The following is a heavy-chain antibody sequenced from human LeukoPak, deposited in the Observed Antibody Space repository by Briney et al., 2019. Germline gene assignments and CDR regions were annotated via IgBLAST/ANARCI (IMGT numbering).Heavy chain of an antibody. J-gene: IGHJ4*02. CDR2: IWYDGSNK. Sequence: GGSLRPSCAASGFTFSSYGMHWVRQAPGKGLEWVAVIWYDGSNKYYADSVKGRFTISRDNSKNTLYLQMNSLRAEDTAVYYCARAASYCSSTSCCPPDDYWGQGTLVTVSS. CDR1: GFTFSSYG. CDR3: ARAASYCSSTSCCPPDDY. D-gene: IGHD2-2*01. V-gene: IGHV3-33*01.